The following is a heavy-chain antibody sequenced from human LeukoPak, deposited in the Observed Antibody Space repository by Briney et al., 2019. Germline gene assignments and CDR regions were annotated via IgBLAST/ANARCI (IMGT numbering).Heavy chain of an antibody. CDR3: ARDSHVVVVSAGLRDAFDI. CDR1: GYTFTSYG. CDR2: MNAFNGNT. D-gene: IGHD2-21*02. J-gene: IGHJ3*02. Sequence: ASVKVSCKASGYTFTSYGISWVRQAPGQGPEWMGWMNAFNGNTNYAQNLQGRVTMTTSPPSSTAYMELRSLTSDDTAAYYCARDSHVVVVSAGLRDAFDIWGQGTMVTVSS. V-gene: IGHV1-18*04.